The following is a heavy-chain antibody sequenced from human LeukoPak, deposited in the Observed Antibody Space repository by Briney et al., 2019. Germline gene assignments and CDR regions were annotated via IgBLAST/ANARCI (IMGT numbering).Heavy chain of an antibody. V-gene: IGHV1-2*02. CDR2: INPNSGGT. Sequence: ASVKVSCKASGYSFSSFGITWVRQAPGQGLEWMGWINPNSGGTNYAQKFQGRVTMTRDTSISTAYMELSRLRSDDTAVYYCARGGFLTVTASYYYYYYYMDVWGKGTTVTVSS. J-gene: IGHJ6*03. CDR1: GYSFSSFG. D-gene: IGHD4-11*01. CDR3: ARGGFLTVTASYYYYYYYMDV.